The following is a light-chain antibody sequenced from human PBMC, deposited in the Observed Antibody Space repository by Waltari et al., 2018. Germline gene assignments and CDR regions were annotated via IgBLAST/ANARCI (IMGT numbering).Light chain of an antibody. J-gene: IGLJ2*01. CDR2: EVT. CDR3: SSYTTGSTYVI. V-gene: IGLV2-14*01. Sequence: QSALTQPASVSGSPGQSITISCTGTSSDVGGHNYVSWYQLHPAKAPKLIIYEVTYRPAGVSNRFSGSKSGNTASLTLSGLQAEDEADYYCSSYTTGSTYVIFGGGTKLTVL. CDR1: SSDVGGHNY.